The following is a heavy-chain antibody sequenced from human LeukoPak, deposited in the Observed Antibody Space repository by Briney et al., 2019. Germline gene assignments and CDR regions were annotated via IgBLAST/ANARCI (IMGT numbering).Heavy chain of an antibody. CDR2: IYYSGST. CDR3: ARGDFWSGYN. D-gene: IGHD3-3*01. CDR1: GGSISSHY. V-gene: IGHV4-59*11. J-gene: IGHJ4*02. Sequence: SETLSLTCTVSGGSISSHYWSWIRQPPGKGLELIGYIYYSGSTNYNPSLKSRVTISVDTSKNQFSLKLSSVTAADTAVYYCARGDFWSGYNWGQGTLVTVSS.